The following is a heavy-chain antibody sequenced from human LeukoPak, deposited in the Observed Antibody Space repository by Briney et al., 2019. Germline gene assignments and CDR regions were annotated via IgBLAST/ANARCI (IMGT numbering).Heavy chain of an antibody. Sequence: PGGSLRLSCAASGFTFSSYAMHWVRQAPGKGLEWVAVISYDGSNKYYADSVKGRFTIPRDNSKNTLYLQMNSLRAEDTAVYYCAKDLRREGATPLDYWGQGTLVTVSS. D-gene: IGHD1-26*01. CDR2: ISYDGSNK. CDR1: GFTFSSYA. V-gene: IGHV3-30*18. CDR3: AKDLRREGATPLDY. J-gene: IGHJ4*02.